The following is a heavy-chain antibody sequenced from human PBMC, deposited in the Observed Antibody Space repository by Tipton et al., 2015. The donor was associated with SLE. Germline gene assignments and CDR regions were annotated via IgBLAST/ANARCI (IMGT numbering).Heavy chain of an antibody. CDR1: GGSFSGYY. J-gene: IGHJ3*02. CDR2: INHSGST. V-gene: IGHV4-34*01. Sequence: TLSLTCAVYGGSFSGYYWSWIRQPPGKGLEWIGEINHSGSTNYNPSLKSRVTISVDTSKNQFSLKLSSVTAADTAVYYCASSRQLDAFDIWGQGTMVTVSS. CDR3: ASSRQLDAFDI. D-gene: IGHD1-1*01.